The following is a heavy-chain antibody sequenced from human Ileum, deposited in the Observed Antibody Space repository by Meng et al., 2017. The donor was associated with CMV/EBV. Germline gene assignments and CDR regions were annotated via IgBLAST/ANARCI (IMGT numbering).Heavy chain of an antibody. CDR3: ARDEGVLGWFDP. CDR2: IKQDGSEK. D-gene: IGHD3-10*01. V-gene: IGHV3-7*01. Sequence: SGAASGFTFSNYWMSWVLHSPGKGLEWVANIKQDGSEKYYVDSVKGRFAISRDNAKNSLDLQTNSLRAEDTAVYYCARDEGVLGWFDPWGQGTLVTVSS. CDR1: GFTFSNYW. J-gene: IGHJ5*02.